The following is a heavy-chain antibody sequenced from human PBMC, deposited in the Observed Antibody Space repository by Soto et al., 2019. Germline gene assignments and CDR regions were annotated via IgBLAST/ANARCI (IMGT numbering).Heavy chain of an antibody. J-gene: IGHJ6*02. Sequence: PGESLKISCKGSGSTFTNYWNGWVRQMPGKGLEWMGIIYPGDSDTKYNPSFQGQVTISADKSITTTYLRWTSLKASDTAIYYCAASIFYYGMDVWGQGTTVTVSS. CDR1: GSTFTNYW. CDR2: IYPGDSDT. CDR3: AASIFYYGMDV. V-gene: IGHV5-51*01.